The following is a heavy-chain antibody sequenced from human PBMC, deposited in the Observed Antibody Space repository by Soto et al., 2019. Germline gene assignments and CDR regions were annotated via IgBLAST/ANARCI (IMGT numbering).Heavy chain of an antibody. CDR3: ARHGGYSSPFAV. V-gene: IGHV4-59*08. CDR2: IFYTGNT. J-gene: IGHJ6*02. CDR1: GGSISSYY. D-gene: IGHD6-13*01. Sequence: QVQLQESGPGLVKPSETLSLTCTVSGGSISSYYWSWIRQPPGKGLEWIGYIFYTGNTNYNPSLKSRVTISVDTSKNQFSLKLSSVTAADTAVYYCARHGGYSSPFAVWGQGTTVTVSS.